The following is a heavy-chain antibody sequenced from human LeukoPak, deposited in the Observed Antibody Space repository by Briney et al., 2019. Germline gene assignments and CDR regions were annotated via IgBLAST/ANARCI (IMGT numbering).Heavy chain of an antibody. CDR2: INANNGDT. V-gene: IGHV1-2*02. Sequence: GASVKVSCKASGYTLSAYYMHWVRQAPGQGLGWMGWINANNGDTVYAQKFQGRVTMTRDTSISTAYMELSRLRSDDTAVYYCARSHSAYSYDYWGQGTLVIVSS. CDR1: GYTLSAYY. J-gene: IGHJ4*02. CDR3: ARSHSAYSYDY. D-gene: IGHD3-22*01.